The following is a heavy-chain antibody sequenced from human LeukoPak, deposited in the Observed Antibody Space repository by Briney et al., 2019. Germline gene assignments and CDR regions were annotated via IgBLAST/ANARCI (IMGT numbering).Heavy chain of an antibody. CDR2: IIPIFGTA. D-gene: IGHD3-22*01. V-gene: IGHV1-69*13. Sequence: SVKVSCKASGGTFSSYAISWVRQAPGQGLEWMGGIIPIFGTANYAQKSQGRVTITADESTSTAYMELSSLRSEDTAVYHCARDLWGDYYDSSGYPFDYWGQGTLVTVSS. CDR1: GGTFSSYA. CDR3: ARDLWGDYYDSSGYPFDY. J-gene: IGHJ4*02.